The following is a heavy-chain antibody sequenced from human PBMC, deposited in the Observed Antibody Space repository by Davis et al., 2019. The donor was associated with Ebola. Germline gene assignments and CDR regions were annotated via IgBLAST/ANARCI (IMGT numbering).Heavy chain of an antibody. Sequence: PSETLSLTCAVYGGSFSGYYWSWIRQPPGKGLEWIGEINHSGSTNYNPSLKSRVTISVDTSKNQFSLKLSSVTAADTAVYYCARGGKSSSWSSYLDYWGQGTLVTVSS. V-gene: IGHV4-34*01. CDR1: GGSFSGYY. D-gene: IGHD6-13*01. J-gene: IGHJ4*02. CDR2: INHSGST. CDR3: ARGGKSSSWSSYLDY.